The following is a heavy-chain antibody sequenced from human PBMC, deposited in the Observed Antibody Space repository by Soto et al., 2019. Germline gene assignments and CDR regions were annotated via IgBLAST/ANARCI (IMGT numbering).Heavy chain of an antibody. D-gene: IGHD2-21*02. CDR2: IYWDDDK. CDR3: IQSRWGGDCLQSYASHYYYGMDV. J-gene: IGHJ6*02. V-gene: IGHV2-5*02. Sequence: SGPTLVNPTQTLTLTCTFSGFSLSTSGVGVGWIRQPPGKALEWLALIYWDDDKRYSPSLRSRLTISKDTSKNQVVLTMTNMDPVDTATYHCIQSRWGGDCLQSYASHYYYGMDVWGQGTTVTVSS. CDR1: GFSLSTSGVG.